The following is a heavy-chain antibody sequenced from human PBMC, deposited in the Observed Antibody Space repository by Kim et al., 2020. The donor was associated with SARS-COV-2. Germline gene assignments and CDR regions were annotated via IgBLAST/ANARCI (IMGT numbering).Heavy chain of an antibody. J-gene: IGHJ5*02. CDR1: GYSISSGYY. D-gene: IGHD6-19*01. CDR2: IYHSGST. CDR3: ARVNRWAVAGLAKGNWFDP. Sequence: SETLSLTCTVSGYSISSGYYWGWIRQPPGKGLEWIGSIYHSGSTYYNPSLKSRVTISVDTSKNQFSLKLSSVTAADTAVYYCARVNRWAVAGLAKGNWFDPWGQGTLVTVSS. V-gene: IGHV4-38-2*02.